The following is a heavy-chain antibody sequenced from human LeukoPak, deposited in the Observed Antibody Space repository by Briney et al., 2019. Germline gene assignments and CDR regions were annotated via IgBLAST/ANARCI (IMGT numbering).Heavy chain of an antibody. CDR3: TTDFYCGGDCYLGDY. CDR2: IKRKTDGGTK. CDR1: GFTFSNAW. D-gene: IGHD2-21*02. V-gene: IGHV3-15*01. J-gene: IGHJ4*02. Sequence: PGGALRLSCAASGFTFSNAWMSWGRQAPGKGVGWVGRIKRKTDGGTKDYAAPVKGRFTISRDDSKNTLYLQMNSLKTEDTAVYYCTTDFYCGGDCYLGDYWGQGTLVTVSS.